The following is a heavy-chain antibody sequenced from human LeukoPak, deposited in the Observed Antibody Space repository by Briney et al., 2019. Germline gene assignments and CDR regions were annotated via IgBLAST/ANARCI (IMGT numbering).Heavy chain of an antibody. CDR1: GGTFSSYA. CDR3: ARGVGATGPYSYYYYGMDV. J-gene: IGHJ6*02. D-gene: IGHD1-26*01. V-gene: IGHV1-69*04. CDR2: IIPILGIA. Sequence: GASVKVSCKAPGGTFSSYAISWVRQAPGQGLEWMGRIIPILGIANYAQKFQGRVTITADKSTSTAYMELSSLRSEDTAVYYCARGVGATGPYSYYYYGMDVWGQGTTVTVSS.